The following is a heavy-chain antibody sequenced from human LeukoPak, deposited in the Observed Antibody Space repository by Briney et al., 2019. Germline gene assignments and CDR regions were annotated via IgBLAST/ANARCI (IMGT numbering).Heavy chain of an antibody. Sequence: GASVKVSCKASGGTFSSYAISWVRQAPGQGLEWMGGIIPIFGTANYAQKFQGRATITADESTSTAYMELSSLRSEDTAVYYCARDGHDSSGYYYGDAFDIWGQGTMVTVSS. CDR3: ARDGHDSSGYYYGDAFDI. J-gene: IGHJ3*02. CDR1: GGTFSSYA. V-gene: IGHV1-69*01. D-gene: IGHD3-22*01. CDR2: IIPIFGTA.